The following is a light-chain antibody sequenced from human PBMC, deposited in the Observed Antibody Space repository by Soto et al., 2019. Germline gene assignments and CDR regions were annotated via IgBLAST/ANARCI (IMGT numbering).Light chain of an antibody. CDR1: QSVSSSY. J-gene: IGKJ5*01. CDR2: GAS. CDR3: QQYGSSPPIT. Sequence: EIVLTQSPGTLSLSPGERATLSCRASQSVSSSYLAWYQQKPGQAPRLIIYGASSRATGIPDRFSGSGSGKDFTLTISRLEPEDFAVYYCQQYGSSPPITFGQGTRLEIK. V-gene: IGKV3-20*01.